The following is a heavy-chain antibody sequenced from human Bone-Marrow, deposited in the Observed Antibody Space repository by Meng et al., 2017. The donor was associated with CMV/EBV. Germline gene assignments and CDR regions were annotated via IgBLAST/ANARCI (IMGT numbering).Heavy chain of an antibody. V-gene: IGHV3-7*01. CDR1: GFTFSSYW. CDR2: IKQDGSEK. J-gene: IGHJ6*02. D-gene: IGHD3-10*01. Sequence: GESLKISCAASGFTFSSYWMSWVRQAPGKGLEWVANIKQDGSEKYYVDSVKGRFTISRDNAKNSLYLQMNSLRAEDTAVYYCARAPRVWGVTSGMDVWGQGTTVTVSS. CDR3: ARAPRVWGVTSGMDV.